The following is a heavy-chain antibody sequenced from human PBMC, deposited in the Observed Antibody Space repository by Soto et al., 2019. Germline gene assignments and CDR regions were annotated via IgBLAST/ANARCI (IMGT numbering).Heavy chain of an antibody. Sequence: LSLTCTVSGGSISSSSYYWGWIRQPPGKGLEWIGSIYYSGSTYYNPSLKSRVTISVDTSKNQFSLKLSSVTAADTAVYYCASVGVLVPAAIDWFDPWGQGTLVTVSS. J-gene: IGHJ5*02. CDR2: IYYSGST. V-gene: IGHV4-39*01. CDR3: ASVGVLVPAAIDWFDP. CDR1: GGSISSSSYY. D-gene: IGHD2-2*01.